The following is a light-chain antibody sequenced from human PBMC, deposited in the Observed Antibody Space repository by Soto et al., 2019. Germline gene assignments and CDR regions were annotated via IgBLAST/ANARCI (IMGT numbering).Light chain of an antibody. CDR3: LLSYSCARPL. V-gene: IGLV7-46*01. J-gene: IGLJ2*01. CDR1: TGAVTSGHY. Sequence: QAVVTQEPSLTVSPGGPVTLTCGSSTGAVTSGHYPYWFQQKPGQAPRTLIYDTSNKHSWTPARFSGALLGGKAALTLSGAQPEDEAEYYCLLSYSCARPLFGGGTKVTVL. CDR2: DTS.